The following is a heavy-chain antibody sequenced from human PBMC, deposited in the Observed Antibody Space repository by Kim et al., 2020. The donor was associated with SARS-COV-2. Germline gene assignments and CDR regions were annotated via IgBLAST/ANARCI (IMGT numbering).Heavy chain of an antibody. CDR1: GFTFSSYS. J-gene: IGHJ4*02. CDR2: ISSSSSYI. D-gene: IGHD5-12*01. Sequence: GGSLRLSCAASGFTFSSYSMNWVRQAPGKGLEWVSSISSSSSYIYYADSVKGRFTISRENAKNSLYLQMNSLRAEDTAVYYCARDWDGYNYYFDYWGQGTLVTVSS. V-gene: IGHV3-21*01. CDR3: ARDWDGYNYYFDY.